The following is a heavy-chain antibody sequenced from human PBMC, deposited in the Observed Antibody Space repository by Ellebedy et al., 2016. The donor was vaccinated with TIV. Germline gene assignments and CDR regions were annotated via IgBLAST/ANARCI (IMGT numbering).Heavy chain of an antibody. CDR1: GFTFSDYY. CDR3: ARLARAGVRYYFDY. D-gene: IGHD3-10*01. V-gene: IGHV3-11*06. CDR2: ISSSSSYT. J-gene: IGHJ4*02. Sequence: PGGSLRLSCAASGFTFSDYYMSWIRQAPGKGLEWVSYISSSSSYTNYADSVKGRFTISRDNAKNSLYLQMNSLRAEDTAVYYCARLARAGVRYYFDYWGQGTLVTVSS.